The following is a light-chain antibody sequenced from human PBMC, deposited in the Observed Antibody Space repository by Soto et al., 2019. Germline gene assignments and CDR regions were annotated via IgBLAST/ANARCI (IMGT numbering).Light chain of an antibody. CDR1: SSNIGNNY. V-gene: IGLV2-23*01. CDR2: EDS. Sequence: QSVLTQPPSVSAAPGQKVTISCSGSSSNIGNNYVSWYQHHPGKAPKLIIYEDSKRPSGVPNRLSATKPGNTASLTISGLQAGDEAYYYCCSYAGSRTLFVFGTGTKVTVL. CDR3: CSYAGSRTLFV. J-gene: IGLJ1*01.